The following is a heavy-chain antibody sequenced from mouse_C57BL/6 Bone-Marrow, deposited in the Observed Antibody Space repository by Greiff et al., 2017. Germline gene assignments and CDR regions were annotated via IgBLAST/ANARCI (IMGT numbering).Heavy chain of an antibody. Sequence: QVQLQQPGPELVKPGASVKISYKASGYTFTDYYINWVKQRPGQGLEWIGWIFPGSGSTYYNEKFKGKATLTVDKSSSTAYMLLSSLTSEDSAVYFCCRRVLGYSYGSSFWYFDVWGTGTTVTVSS. D-gene: IGHD1-1*01. CDR3: CRRVLGYSYGSSFWYFDV. J-gene: IGHJ1*03. CDR1: GYTFTDYY. V-gene: IGHV1-75*01. CDR2: IFPGSGST.